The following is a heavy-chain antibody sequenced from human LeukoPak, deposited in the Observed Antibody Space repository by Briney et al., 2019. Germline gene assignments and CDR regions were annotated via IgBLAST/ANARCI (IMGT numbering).Heavy chain of an antibody. CDR3: ARVWYYDFWSGYSCLDY. Sequence: PGGSLRLSCAASGFTFSSYSMNWVRQAPGKGLEWVSSISSTSSNTNYADSVKGRFTISRDNAKNSLYLQMNSLGAEDTAVYYCARVWYYDFWSGYSCLDYWGQGTLVTVSS. CDR1: GFTFSSYS. V-gene: IGHV3-21*01. D-gene: IGHD3-3*01. CDR2: ISSTSSNT. J-gene: IGHJ4*02.